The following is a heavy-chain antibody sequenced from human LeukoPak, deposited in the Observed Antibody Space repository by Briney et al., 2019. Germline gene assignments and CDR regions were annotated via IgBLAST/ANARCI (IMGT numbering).Heavy chain of an antibody. CDR1: GDSISSYY. V-gene: IGHV4-59*08. D-gene: IGHD5-18*01. J-gene: IGHJ4*02. CDR2: IYYSGST. Sequence: SETLSLTCTVSGDSISSYYWSWIRQPPGKGPEWIGYIYYSGSTNYNPSLKSRVTISVDTSKNQFSLKLSSVTAADTAVYYCAGGGYSYGPIDYWGQGTLVTVSS. CDR3: AGGGYSYGPIDY.